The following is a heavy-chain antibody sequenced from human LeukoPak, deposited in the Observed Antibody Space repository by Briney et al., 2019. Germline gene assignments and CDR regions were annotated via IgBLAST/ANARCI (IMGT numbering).Heavy chain of an antibody. CDR1: GGSISSSSYY. CDR3: ARSISYFDL. V-gene: IGHV4-39*07. J-gene: IGHJ2*01. CDR2: FYYSGST. Sequence: SETLSLTCTVSGGSISSSSYYWGWIRQPPGKGLAWIGSFYYSGSTCYNLSLKSRVTISVDTSKNQFSLKLSSVTAADTAVYYCARSISYFDLWGRGTLVTGSS.